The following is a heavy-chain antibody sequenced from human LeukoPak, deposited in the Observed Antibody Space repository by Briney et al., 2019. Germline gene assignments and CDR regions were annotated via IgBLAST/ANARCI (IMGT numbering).Heavy chain of an antibody. CDR2: IIPIFGTA. D-gene: IGHD3-3*01. CDR3: ARAPTRTTIFGVVIIGRFDP. Sequence: GSSVKVSCKASGGTFSSYAISWVRQAPGQGLEWMGGIIPIFGTANYAQKFQGRVTITADESTSTAYMELSSLRSEDTAVYYCARAPTRTTIFGVVIIGRFDPWGQGTLVTVSS. J-gene: IGHJ5*02. V-gene: IGHV1-69*01. CDR1: GGTFSSYA.